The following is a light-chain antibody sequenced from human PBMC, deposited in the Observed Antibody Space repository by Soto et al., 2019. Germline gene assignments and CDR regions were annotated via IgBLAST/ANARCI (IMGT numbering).Light chain of an antibody. CDR1: QSVSSSY. Sequence: EIVFTQSPGTLSLSPGETATLSCRASQSVSSSYLAWYQQKPGQAPRLLIYGASSRPGSIPDRFSGSGSGTDFTLTISRLEPEDFAVYYCQQYGSSPWTFGQGTKVDIK. V-gene: IGKV3-20*01. J-gene: IGKJ1*01. CDR2: GAS. CDR3: QQYGSSPWT.